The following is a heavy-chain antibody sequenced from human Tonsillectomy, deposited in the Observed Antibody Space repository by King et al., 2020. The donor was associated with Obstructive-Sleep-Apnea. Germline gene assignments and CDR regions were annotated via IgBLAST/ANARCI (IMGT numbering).Heavy chain of an antibody. Sequence: VQLQQWGAGLLKPPETLSLTCAVNGGSFSDYYWSWIRQPPGKGLEWIGEVNHSGGTNYSPSLKSRVTISVDMSKNQFSLKLTSLTAADTAVYYCARGSGAADVNWFDPWGQGALVTVSS. D-gene: IGHD6-13*01. CDR2: VNHSGGT. J-gene: IGHJ5*02. V-gene: IGHV4-34*01. CDR3: ARGSGAADVNWFDP. CDR1: GGSFSDYY.